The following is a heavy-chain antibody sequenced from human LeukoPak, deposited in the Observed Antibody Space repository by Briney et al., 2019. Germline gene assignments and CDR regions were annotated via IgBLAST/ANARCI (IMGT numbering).Heavy chain of an antibody. CDR2: ISSSSSYT. J-gene: IGHJ4*02. CDR1: GFTFSDYY. V-gene: IGHV3-11*06. CDR3: ARAEQWLVLDY. Sequence: GGSLRLSCAASGFTFSDYYMSWIRQAPGKGLEWVLYISSSSSYTNYADSVKGRFTISRDNAKNSLYLQMNSLRAEDTAVYYCARAEQWLVLDYWGQGTLVTVSS. D-gene: IGHD6-19*01.